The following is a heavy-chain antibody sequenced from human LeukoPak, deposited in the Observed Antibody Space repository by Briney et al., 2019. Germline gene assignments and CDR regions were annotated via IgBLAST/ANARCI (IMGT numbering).Heavy chain of an antibody. CDR3: GRVDEDSGYRPTDY. V-gene: IGHV3-7*01. J-gene: IGHJ4*02. CDR2: IKKDGNEE. CDR1: GFSFSNYW. Sequence: PGGSLRLSCVVSGFSFSNYWMSWVRQAPGKGLEWVASIKKDGNEEKYVDSVKGRFTISRDNGKNLLYLQMNSLIVEDTAVYFCGRVDEDSGYRPTDYWGQGTLVTVST. D-gene: IGHD5-12*01.